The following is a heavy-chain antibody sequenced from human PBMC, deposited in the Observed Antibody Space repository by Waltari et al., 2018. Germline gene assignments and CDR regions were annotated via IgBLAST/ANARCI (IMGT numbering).Heavy chain of an antibody. CDR1: GGSISSSYW. CDR2: VYHSGPT. CDR3: VXXXETRGYGAFDI. V-gene: IGHV4-4*02. Sequence: QVQLQESGPGLVKPSEILSLTCAVSGGSISSSYWWSWVRQPPGKGLEWFGEVYHSGPTNYNPSLKSRVTISVDKSKNQFSLKLSSVTAADTAVYFCVXXXETRGYGAFDIWGQGTMVTVSS. J-gene: IGHJ3*02. D-gene: IGHD3-22*01.